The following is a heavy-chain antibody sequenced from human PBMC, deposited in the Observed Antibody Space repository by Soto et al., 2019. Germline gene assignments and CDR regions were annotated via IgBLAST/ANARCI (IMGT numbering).Heavy chain of an antibody. CDR3: ARDLQPITIFGVVTAPYMDV. Sequence: PGGSLRLSCAASGFTFSSYAMSWVRQAPGKGLEWVSAISGSGGSTYYADSVKGRFTISRDNSKNSLYLQMNSLRAEDTALYHCARDLQPITIFGVVTAPYMDVWGKGTTVTVSS. V-gene: IGHV3-23*01. CDR1: GFTFSSYA. D-gene: IGHD3-3*01. CDR2: ISGSGGST. J-gene: IGHJ6*03.